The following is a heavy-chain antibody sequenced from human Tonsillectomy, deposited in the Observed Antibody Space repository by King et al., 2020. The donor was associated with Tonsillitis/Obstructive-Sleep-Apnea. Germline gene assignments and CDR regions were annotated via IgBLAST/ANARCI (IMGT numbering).Heavy chain of an antibody. CDR3: AKDLRNSWTFDY. CDR2: ISYVEKNK. V-gene: IGHV3-30*18. D-gene: IGHD6-13*01. Sequence: VQLVESGGGVVQPGRSLRLSCAASGFTFSSYGMHWVRQAPGKGLEWVAIISYVEKNKFYADSVKGHFTISRDNSKSTLYLQMNSLRTDDTAVYYCAKDLRNSWTFDYWGQGTLVTVSS. CDR1: GFTFSSYG. J-gene: IGHJ4*02.